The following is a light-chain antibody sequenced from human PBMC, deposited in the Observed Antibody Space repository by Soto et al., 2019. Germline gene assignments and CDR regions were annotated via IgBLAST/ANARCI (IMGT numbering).Light chain of an antibody. Sequence: EIVFTQSPGTLSLSPGERATLSCSASQSVSSSYLAWYQQKPGQPPRLLIYDASKRATGIPARFSGSGSGTDFTLTISSLEPEDSAVYYCQQRWSWPLTFGGGTKVDIK. CDR1: QSVSSSY. V-gene: IGKV3D-20*02. J-gene: IGKJ4*01. CDR2: DAS. CDR3: QQRWSWPLT.